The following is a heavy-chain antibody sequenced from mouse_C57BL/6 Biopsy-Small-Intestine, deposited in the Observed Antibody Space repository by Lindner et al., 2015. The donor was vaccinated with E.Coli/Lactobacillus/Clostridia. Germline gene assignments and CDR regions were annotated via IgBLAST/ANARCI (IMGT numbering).Heavy chain of an antibody. D-gene: IGHD2-4*01. V-gene: IGHV1-9*01. Sequence: VQLQESGAELMKPGASVKLSCKATGYTFTGYWIEWVKQRPGHGLEWVGEILPGSSSTNYNEKFKGKATFTADTSSNTAYMQLSSLTTEDSAIYYCARRGIYYDPYYYAMDYWGQGTSVTVSS. CDR3: ARRGIYYDPYYYAMDY. CDR2: ILPGSSST. CDR1: GYTFTGYW. J-gene: IGHJ4*01.